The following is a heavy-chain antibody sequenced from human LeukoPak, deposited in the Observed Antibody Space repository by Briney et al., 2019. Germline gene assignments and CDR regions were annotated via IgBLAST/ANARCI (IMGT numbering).Heavy chain of an antibody. J-gene: IGHJ4*02. CDR3: TRLISRGSDYNYVDD. Sequence: GESLKISCKGSGYRFTNYHIGWVRQMPGKGLEWMGIIYPADSDTRYRPTFRGRVTISVDKSINTAYLQWSSLKASDTAMYYCTRLISRGSDYNYVDDWGQGTLITVSS. CDR1: GYRFTNYH. V-gene: IGHV5-51*01. D-gene: IGHD5-24*01. CDR2: IYPADSDT.